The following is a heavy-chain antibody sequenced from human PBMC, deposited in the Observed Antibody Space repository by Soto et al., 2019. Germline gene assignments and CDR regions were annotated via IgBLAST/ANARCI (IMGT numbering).Heavy chain of an antibody. J-gene: IGHJ4*02. Sequence: QAHLVESGGGVVQPGRSLTLSCAVSGFTFSSHYMHWVRQAPGKGLEWVALISSDGNSKYYADSVKGRFTTSRDNSKNTMYLQMNRLRVEDTAVYYCARDDEGGSDCDLGYWGQGALVTVSS. D-gene: IGHD1-26*01. CDR2: ISSDGNSK. CDR3: ARDDEGGSDCDLGY. V-gene: IGHV3-30-3*01. CDR1: GFTFSSHY.